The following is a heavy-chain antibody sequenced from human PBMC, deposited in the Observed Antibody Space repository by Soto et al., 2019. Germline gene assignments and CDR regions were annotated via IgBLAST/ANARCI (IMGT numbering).Heavy chain of an antibody. Sequence: ASVKVSCRASGYTFTTFDVNWMRQASGQGPEWMGWMNPDSGDTDYAQSFQGRVTMTRDTSMNTAYMELSSLTFEDTAVYYCARNRRETGDFDYWGQGTLVTVSS. V-gene: IGHV1-8*01. CDR3: ARNRRETGDFDY. CDR2: MNPDSGDT. D-gene: IGHD7-27*01. CDR1: GYTFTTFD. J-gene: IGHJ4*02.